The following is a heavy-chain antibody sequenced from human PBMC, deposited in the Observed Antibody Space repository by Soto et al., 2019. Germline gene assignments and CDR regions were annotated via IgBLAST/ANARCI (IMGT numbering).Heavy chain of an antibody. J-gene: IGHJ3*02. CDR1: GGTFSSYA. CDR3: ATTRPRTMIVVPSTFEI. CDR2: IIPIFGTA. Sequence: SVKVSCKASGGTFSSYAISWVRQAPGQGLEWMGGIIPIFGTANYAQKFQGRVTITADESTSTAYMELSSLRSEDTAVYYCATTRPRTMIVVPSTFEIWGQGTMVTVSS. D-gene: IGHD3-22*01. V-gene: IGHV1-69*13.